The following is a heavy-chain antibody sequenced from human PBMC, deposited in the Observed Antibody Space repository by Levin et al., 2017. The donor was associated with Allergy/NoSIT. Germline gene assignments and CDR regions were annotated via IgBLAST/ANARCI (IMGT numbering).Heavy chain of an antibody. CDR3: ARVETDYGDAFDI. Sequence: ASVKVSCKASGYTFTSYDINWVRQATGQGLEWMGWMNPNSGNTGYAQKFQGRVTMTRNTSISTAYMELSSLRSEDTAVYYCARVETDYGDAFDIWGQGTMVTVSS. J-gene: IGHJ3*02. CDR2: MNPNSGNT. V-gene: IGHV1-8*01. CDR1: GYTFTSYD. D-gene: IGHD4-17*01.